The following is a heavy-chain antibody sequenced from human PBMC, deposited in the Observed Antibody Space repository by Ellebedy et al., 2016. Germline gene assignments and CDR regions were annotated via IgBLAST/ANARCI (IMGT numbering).Heavy chain of an antibody. D-gene: IGHD3-10*01. Sequence: GESLKISXAASGFTFSKYPMQWVRQAPGKGPEWVANINQDGTESHYVDSVKGRFTISRNSVQNSLSLQMNSLRAEDTALYYCAKMGLLWFGESWFSSWGQGTLVTVSA. J-gene: IGHJ5*02. CDR2: INQDGTES. CDR1: GFTFSKYP. V-gene: IGHV3-7*01. CDR3: AKMGLLWFGESWFSS.